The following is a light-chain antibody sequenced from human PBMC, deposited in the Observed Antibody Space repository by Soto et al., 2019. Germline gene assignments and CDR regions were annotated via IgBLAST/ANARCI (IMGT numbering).Light chain of an antibody. CDR3: FSFTTTSTHV. V-gene: IGLV2-14*01. CDR1: SSDIGAYDY. J-gene: IGLJ1*01. Sequence: QSALTQPASLSGSPGQSITISCTGTSSDIGAYDYVSWFQQHPGKAPKLMISEVNNRPSGVSNRFSGSKSGNTAYLTISGLQVEDEAAYFCFSFTTTSTHVFGHGTK. CDR2: EVN.